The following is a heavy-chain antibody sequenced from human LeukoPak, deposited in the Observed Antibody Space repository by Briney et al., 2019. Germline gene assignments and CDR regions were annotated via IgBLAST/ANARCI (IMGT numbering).Heavy chain of an antibody. CDR1: GFTFSSYW. D-gene: IGHD5-18*01. CDR3: ARVWENSHGYGY. J-gene: IGHJ4*02. CDR2: INSDGSST. Sequence: GGSLRLSCAASGFTFSSYWMHWVRQAPGKGLVWVSRINSDGSSTSYADSVKGRFTISRDNAKNTLYLQMNSLRAEDTAVYYCARVWENSHGYGYWGQGTLVTVSS. V-gene: IGHV3-74*01.